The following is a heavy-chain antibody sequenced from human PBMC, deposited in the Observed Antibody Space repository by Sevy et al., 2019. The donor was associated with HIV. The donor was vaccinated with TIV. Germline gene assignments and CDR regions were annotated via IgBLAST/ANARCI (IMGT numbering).Heavy chain of an antibody. J-gene: IGHJ3*01. Sequence: GGSLRLSCAASGFTFNTHDMNWVRQAPGKGLEWVSVISATGGGTYYTDSVKGRFTVSRDNSQNTLYLQMNSLRADDTAIYYCAKALNPALESMIEVIFRTLKGFDVWGQGTMVTVSS. CDR3: AKALNPALESMIEVIFRTLKGFDV. CDR1: GFTFNTHD. CDR2: ISATGGGT. V-gene: IGHV3-23*01. D-gene: IGHD3-22*01.